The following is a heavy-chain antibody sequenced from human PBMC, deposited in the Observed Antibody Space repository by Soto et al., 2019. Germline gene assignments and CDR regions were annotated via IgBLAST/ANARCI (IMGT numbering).Heavy chain of an antibody. Sequence: SETLSLTCTVSGGSISSSSYYWGWIRQPPGKGLEWIGSIYYSGSTYYNPSLKSRVTISVDTSKNQFSLKLSSVTAADTAVYYCARMAEYYYGSGTFDYWGQGTLVTVSS. J-gene: IGHJ4*02. CDR3: ARMAEYYYGSGTFDY. V-gene: IGHV4-39*01. CDR1: GGSISSSSYY. CDR2: IYYSGST. D-gene: IGHD3-10*01.